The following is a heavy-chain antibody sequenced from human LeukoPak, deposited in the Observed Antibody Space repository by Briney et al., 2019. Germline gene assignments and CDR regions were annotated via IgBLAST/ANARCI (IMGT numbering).Heavy chain of an antibody. CDR3: ARGTRYGSGSLPFDY. J-gene: IGHJ4*02. D-gene: IGHD3-10*01. V-gene: IGHV4-4*07. Sequence: PSETLSLTCTVSGGSISSYYWSWIRQPAGKGLEWIGRIYTSGSTNYNPSLKSRVTMSVDTSKNQFSLKLSSVTAADTAVYYCARGTRYGSGSLPFDYWGQGTLVTVSS. CDR2: IYTSGST. CDR1: GGSISSYY.